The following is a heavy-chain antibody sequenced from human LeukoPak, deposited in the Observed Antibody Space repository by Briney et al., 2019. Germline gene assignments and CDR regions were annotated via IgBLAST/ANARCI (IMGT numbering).Heavy chain of an antibody. CDR3: ARLAWLDRNFDY. D-gene: IGHD6-19*01. CDR2: ISGSGGNT. V-gene: IGHV3-23*01. CDR1: GFTFSSYA. Sequence: PGGSLRLSCAASGFTFSSYAMSWVRQAPGKGLEWVSGISGSGGNTYNTDSVRGRFTVSRDNSKNTVYLQMSSLRAEDTVVYYCARLAWLDRNFDYWGQGTLVTVSS. J-gene: IGHJ4*02.